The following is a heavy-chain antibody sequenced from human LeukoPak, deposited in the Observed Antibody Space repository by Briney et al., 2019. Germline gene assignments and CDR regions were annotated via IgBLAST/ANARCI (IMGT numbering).Heavy chain of an antibody. Sequence: PGGSLRLSCAASGFTFSSYAMSWVRQAPGKGLSWVSAISGSGGSTYYADSVKGRFTISRDNSKNTLYLQMNSLRAEDTAVYYCAKHTGYYSDSGMDVWGQGTTVTVSS. V-gene: IGHV3-23*01. D-gene: IGHD2-8*02. CDR2: ISGSGGST. J-gene: IGHJ6*02. CDR1: GFTFSSYA. CDR3: AKHTGYYSDSGMDV.